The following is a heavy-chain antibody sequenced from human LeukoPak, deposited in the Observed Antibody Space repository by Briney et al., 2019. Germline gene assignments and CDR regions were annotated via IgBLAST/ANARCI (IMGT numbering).Heavy chain of an antibody. CDR3: AHYEYYYDSSGYFRL. CDR2: LRYDGSNK. Sequence: GGSLRLSCAASGFSFSSYGMHWVRQAPGKGLEWVTFLRYDGSNKYYADSVKGRFTISRDNSENTLYLQMNSLRAEDTAVYYCAHYEYYYDSSGYFRLWGQGTLVTVSS. CDR1: GFSFSSYG. J-gene: IGHJ4*02. V-gene: IGHV3-30*02. D-gene: IGHD3-22*01.